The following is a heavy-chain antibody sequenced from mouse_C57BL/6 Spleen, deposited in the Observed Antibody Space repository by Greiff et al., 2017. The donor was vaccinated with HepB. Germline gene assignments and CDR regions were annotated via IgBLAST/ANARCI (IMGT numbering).Heavy chain of an antibody. D-gene: IGHD2-3*01. J-gene: IGHJ3*01. V-gene: IGHV1-82*01. Sequence: QVQLKQSGPELVKPGASVKISCKASGYAFSSSWMNWVKQRPGTGLEWIGRIYPGDGDTNYNGKFKGKATLTADKSSSTAYMQLSSLTSEDSAVYCCARDGMGARFAYWGQGTLVTVAA. CDR2: IYPGDGDT. CDR1: GYAFSSSW. CDR3: ARDGMGARFAY.